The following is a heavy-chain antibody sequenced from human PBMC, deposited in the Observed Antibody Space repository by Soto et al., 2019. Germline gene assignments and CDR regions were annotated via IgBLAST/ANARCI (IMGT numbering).Heavy chain of an antibody. CDR3: ARDRGSYALDY. CDR1: GYTFTSYG. CDR2: ISAYNGNT. D-gene: IGHD1-26*01. Sequence: QVELVQSGAEVKKPGASVKVSCKASGYTFTSYGISWVRQAPGQGLEWMGWISAYNGNTNYAQKLQGRVTMTTDTSTSTAXXXLXSLRSDDTAVYYCARDRGSYALDYWGQGTLVTVSS. V-gene: IGHV1-18*01. J-gene: IGHJ4*02.